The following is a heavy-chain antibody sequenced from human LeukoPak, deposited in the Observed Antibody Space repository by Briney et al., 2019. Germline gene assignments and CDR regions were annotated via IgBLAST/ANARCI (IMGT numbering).Heavy chain of an antibody. D-gene: IGHD3-22*01. Sequence: PSETLSLTCTVSGGSISSYYWSWIRQPPGKGLEWIGYIYYSGSTNYNPSLKSRVTISVDTSKNQFSLKLTSVTAADTALYYCARGPSRGHYSDSSGYPEYFLHWGQGTLVTVSS. CDR1: GGSISSYY. V-gene: IGHV4-59*12. J-gene: IGHJ1*01. CDR2: IYYSGST. CDR3: ARGPSRGHYSDSSGYPEYFLH.